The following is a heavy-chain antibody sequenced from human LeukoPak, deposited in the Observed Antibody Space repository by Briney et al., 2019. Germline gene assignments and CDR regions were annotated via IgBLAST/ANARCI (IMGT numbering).Heavy chain of an antibody. D-gene: IGHD3-22*01. Sequence: PLETLSLTCTVSGASISSSYCTWIRQPAGEGLEWIGRISSGGSTTYNPSFKSRVTMSLDTSKKQFSLNLTSVTAADTAVYYCARDQTYYVSSGYYYVTYLQHWGQGILVTVSS. J-gene: IGHJ1*01. CDR3: ARDQTYYVSSGYYYVTYLQH. V-gene: IGHV4-4*07. CDR1: GASISSSY. CDR2: ISSGGST.